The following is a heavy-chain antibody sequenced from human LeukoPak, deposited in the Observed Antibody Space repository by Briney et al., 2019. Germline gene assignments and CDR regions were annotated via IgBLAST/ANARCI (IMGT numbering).Heavy chain of an antibody. Sequence: GGSLRLSCAVSGFTFSSYAMSWVRQAPGKGLEWVSAISGSGGSTYYADSVKGRFTISRDNSKNTQYLQMNSLRAEDTAVYYCAKFSTGGSYYALTNLEDYWGQGTLVTVSS. CDR1: GFTFSSYA. V-gene: IGHV3-23*01. CDR3: AKFSTGGSYYALTNLEDY. J-gene: IGHJ4*02. CDR2: ISGSGGST. D-gene: IGHD1-26*01.